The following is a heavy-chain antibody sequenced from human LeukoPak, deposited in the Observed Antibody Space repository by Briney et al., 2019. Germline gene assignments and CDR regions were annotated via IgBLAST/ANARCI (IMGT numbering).Heavy chain of an antibody. CDR2: LWSDERIK. CDR3: ATEGPDGTYSYFHH. D-gene: IGHD1-26*01. J-gene: IGHJ4*02. CDR1: GFSFSDSG. V-gene: IGHV3-33*08. Sequence: PGRSLRLPCEASGFSFSDSGMHWVRQAPGKGLEWVAVLWSDERIKYYADPVKGRFTISRDNSKKTVWLQMDSLTVEDTALYYCATEGPDGTYSYFHHWGQGALVIVSS.